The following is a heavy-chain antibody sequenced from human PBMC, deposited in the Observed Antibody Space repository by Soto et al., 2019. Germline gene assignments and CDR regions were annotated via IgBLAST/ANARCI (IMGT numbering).Heavy chain of an antibody. J-gene: IGHJ4*02. D-gene: IGHD2-15*01. Sequence: EVQLLESGGDLVQPGGSLRLSCAVSRFTFSSYGMNWVRQAPGKGLEWVSSISDDGDSTYYADSVKGRFTISRDNSKNTVDLQKSSLRAGETSVYYCATRGGYQEAAYLDCLGQGTLVTVCS. CDR1: RFTFSSYG. V-gene: IGHV3-23*01. CDR2: ISDDGDST. CDR3: ATRGGYQEAAYLDC.